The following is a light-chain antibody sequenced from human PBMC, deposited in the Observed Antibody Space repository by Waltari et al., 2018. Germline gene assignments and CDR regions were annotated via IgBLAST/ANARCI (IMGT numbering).Light chain of an antibody. CDR2: GAS. CDR1: QSVSSSY. J-gene: IGKJ3*01. V-gene: IGKV3-20*01. CDR3: QQYGSSPHLT. Sequence: EIVLTQSPGTLSLSPGERATLSCRASQSVSSSYLAWYQQKPGQAPRLLMYGASSRATCIPDRFSGSGSGTDFTLTISRLEPEDFAVYYWQQYGSSPHLTFGPGTKVDIK.